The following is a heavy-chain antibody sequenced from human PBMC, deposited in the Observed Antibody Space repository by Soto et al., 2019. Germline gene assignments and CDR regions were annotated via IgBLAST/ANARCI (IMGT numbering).Heavy chain of an antibody. D-gene: IGHD2-2*01. CDR2: ISSSSSYI. CDR1: GFTFSSYS. Sequence: GGSLRLSCAASGFTFSSYSMNWVRQAPGKGLEWVSSISSSSSYIYYADSVKGRFTISGDNAKNSLYLQMNSLRAEDTAVYYCARDGPLGYCSSTSCYVDYWGQGTLVTVSS. CDR3: ARDGPLGYCSSTSCYVDY. J-gene: IGHJ4*02. V-gene: IGHV3-21*01.